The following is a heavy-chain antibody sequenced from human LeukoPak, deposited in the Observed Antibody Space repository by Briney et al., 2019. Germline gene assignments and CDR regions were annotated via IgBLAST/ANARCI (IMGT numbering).Heavy chain of an antibody. Sequence: GGSLRLSCAASGFTFSTFAMIWVRQPPGKGLEWVSSISSSSSYIYYADSVKGRFTISRDNAKNSLYLQMNSLRAEDTAVYYCARLVATNYYDYWGQGTLVSVSS. CDR3: ARLVATNYYDY. CDR2: ISSSSSYI. V-gene: IGHV3-21*01. CDR1: GFTFSTFA. D-gene: IGHD5-12*01. J-gene: IGHJ4*02.